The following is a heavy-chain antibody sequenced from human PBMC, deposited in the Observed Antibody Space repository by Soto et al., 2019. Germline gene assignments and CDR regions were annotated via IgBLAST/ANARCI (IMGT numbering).Heavy chain of an antibody. V-gene: IGHV4-4*02. CDR2: IYHSGDT. Sequence: QVQLQESGPGLVKPSGTLSLTCAVSGGSISNNNWWTWVRQPPGKGLEGIGEIYHSGDTNYTPSLKTRVTISVNESKNQFSLRLTAVTAADTAVYYCAAEPVFGSAGVDYWGQGTLVTVSS. D-gene: IGHD3-10*01. J-gene: IGHJ4*02. CDR1: GGSISNNNW. CDR3: AAEPVFGSAGVDY.